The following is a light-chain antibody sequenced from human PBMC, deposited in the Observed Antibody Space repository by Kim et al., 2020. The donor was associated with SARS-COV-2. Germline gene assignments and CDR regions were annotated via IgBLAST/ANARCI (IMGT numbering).Light chain of an antibody. CDR3: QAWDSSNWV. Sequence: SYELTQPPSVSVSPGQTASITCSGDKLGDKYACWYQQKPGQSPVLVIYQDSERPSGIPERFSGSNSGNTATLTISGTQAMDEADYYCQAWDSSNWVFGGG. J-gene: IGLJ3*02. V-gene: IGLV3-1*01. CDR2: QDS. CDR1: KLGDKY.